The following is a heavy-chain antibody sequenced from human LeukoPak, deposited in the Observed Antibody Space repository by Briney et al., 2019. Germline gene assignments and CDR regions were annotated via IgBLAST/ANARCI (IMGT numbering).Heavy chain of an antibody. CDR3: ASYDFWSGLPFDY. J-gene: IGHJ4*02. CDR2: IYYSGST. Sequence: PSETLSLTCTVSGGSISSSSYYWGWIRQPPGKGLEWIGSIYYSGSTYYNPSLKSRVTISVDTSKNQFSLKLSSVTAADTAVYYCASYDFWSGLPFDYWGQGTLVTVSS. CDR1: GGSISSSSYY. V-gene: IGHV4-39*01. D-gene: IGHD3-3*01.